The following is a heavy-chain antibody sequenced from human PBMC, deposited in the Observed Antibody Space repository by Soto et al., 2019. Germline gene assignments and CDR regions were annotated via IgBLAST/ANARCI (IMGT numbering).Heavy chain of an antibody. V-gene: IGHV3-7*03. CDR3: AREVIYSGTMGDY. D-gene: IGHD3-10*01. CDR2: IKQDGSEK. Sequence: EVQLVESGGGVVQPGGSLRLSCAASGFTFSSHWMSWVRQAPGKGLEWVANIKQDGSEKYYVDSVKGRFTISRDNAKNSLYLQMNSLRAEDTAVYYCAREVIYSGTMGDYWCQGTLVTVSS. CDR1: GFTFSSHW. J-gene: IGHJ4*02.